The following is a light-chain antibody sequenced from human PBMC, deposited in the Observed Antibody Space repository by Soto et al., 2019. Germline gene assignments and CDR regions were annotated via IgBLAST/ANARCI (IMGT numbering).Light chain of an antibody. CDR2: DVT. CDR3: CSYAGSYTLV. Sequence: QSALTQPRSVSGSPGQSVTISCAGTSSDVGAYNWVSWYQQHPGKVTKLIIYDVTRRPSGVPDRFSGSKSGNTASLTISGLQADDEADYYCCSYAGSYTLVFGGGTKLTVL. CDR1: SSDVGAYNW. J-gene: IGLJ3*02. V-gene: IGLV2-11*01.